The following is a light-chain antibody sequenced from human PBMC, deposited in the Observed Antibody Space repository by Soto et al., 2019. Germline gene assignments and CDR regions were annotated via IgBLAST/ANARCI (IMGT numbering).Light chain of an antibody. CDR1: QTISSW. J-gene: IGKJ3*01. Sequence: DIQMTQSPSTLSGSVGDRVTITCRASQTISSWLAWYQQKPGKAPKVLIYAASTLQGGVPSRFSGSGSGTDFTLTINSLQPEDFATYYCQQSFSAPFTFGPGTKVDI. V-gene: IGKV1-39*01. CDR3: QQSFSAPFT. CDR2: AAS.